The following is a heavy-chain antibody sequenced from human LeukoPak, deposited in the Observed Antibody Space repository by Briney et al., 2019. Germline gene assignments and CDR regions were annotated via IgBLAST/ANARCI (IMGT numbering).Heavy chain of an antibody. CDR3: ARVPRDGYNSPYYYYMDV. Sequence: ASVKVSCKASGYTFTSYDINWVRQATGQGLAWMGWMNPNSGNTGYAQKFQGRVTITRNTSISTAYMELSSLRSEDTAVYYCARVPRDGYNSPYYYYMDVWGKGTTVTVSS. CDR1: GYTFTSYD. J-gene: IGHJ6*03. V-gene: IGHV1-8*03. CDR2: MNPNSGNT. D-gene: IGHD5-24*01.